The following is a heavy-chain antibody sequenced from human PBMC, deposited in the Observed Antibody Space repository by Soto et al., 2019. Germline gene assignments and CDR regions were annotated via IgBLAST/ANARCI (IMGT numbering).Heavy chain of an antibody. V-gene: IGHV3-33*01. CDR3: AREGEGYRGYDSKGIFDY. D-gene: IGHD5-12*01. CDR1: GFTFSSYG. J-gene: IGHJ4*02. CDR2: IWYDGSNK. Sequence: QVQLVESGGGVVQPGRSLRLSCAASGFTFSSYGMHWVRQAPGKGLEWVAVIWYDGSNKYYADSVKGRFTISRDNSKNTLYLQMNSLRAEDTGVYYCAREGEGYRGYDSKGIFDYWGQGTLVTVSS.